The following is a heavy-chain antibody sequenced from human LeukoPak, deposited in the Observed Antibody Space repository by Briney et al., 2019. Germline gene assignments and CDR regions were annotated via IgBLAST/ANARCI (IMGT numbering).Heavy chain of an antibody. V-gene: IGHV6-1*01. CDR2: TYYRSKWYN. D-gene: IGHD3-9*01. CDR3: ARDLGPVLRYFDWLLERKYYFDY. J-gene: IGHJ4*02. CDR1: GDSVSSNSAA. Sequence: SQTLSLTCAISGDSVSSNSAAWNWIRQSPSRGLEWLGRTYYRSKWYNDYAVSVKSRITINPDTSKNQFSLQLNSVTPEDTAVYYCARDLGPVLRYFDWLLERKYYFDYWGQGTLVTVSS.